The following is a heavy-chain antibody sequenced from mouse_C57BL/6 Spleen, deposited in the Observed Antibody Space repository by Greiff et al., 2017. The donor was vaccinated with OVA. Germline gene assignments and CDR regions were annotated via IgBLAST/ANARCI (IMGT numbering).Heavy chain of an antibody. CDR3: ARRGYGPYYAMDY. CDR1: GYTFTSYW. Sequence: VQLQQPGAELVKPGASVKLSCKASGYTFTSYWMHWVKQRPGQGLEWIGMIHPNSGSTNYNEKFKSKATLTVDKSSSTAYMQLSSLTSEDSAVYYCARRGYGPYYAMDYWGQGTSVTVSS. V-gene: IGHV1-64*01. CDR2: IHPNSGST. J-gene: IGHJ4*01. D-gene: IGHD1-1*02.